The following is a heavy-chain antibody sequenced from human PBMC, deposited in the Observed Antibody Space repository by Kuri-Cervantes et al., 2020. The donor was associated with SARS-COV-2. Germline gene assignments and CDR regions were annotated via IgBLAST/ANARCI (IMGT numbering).Heavy chain of an antibody. Sequence: SVKVSCKASGGTLSSYAISWVRQAPGQGLEWMGRIIPIFGTANYAQKFQGRVTITADESTSTAYMELSSLRSEDTAVYYCARASVVPAAYPTFDYWGQGTLVTVSS. J-gene: IGHJ4*02. CDR3: ARASVVPAAYPTFDY. CDR2: IIPIFGTA. CDR1: GGTLSSYA. V-gene: IGHV1-69*13. D-gene: IGHD2-2*01.